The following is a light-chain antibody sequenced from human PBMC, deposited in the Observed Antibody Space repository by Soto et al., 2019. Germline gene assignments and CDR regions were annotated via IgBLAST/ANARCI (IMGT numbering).Light chain of an antibody. V-gene: IGKV3-20*01. Sequence: EIVLTQSPGTLALSPGDRATLSCRASQSVGASYLAWYQQKLGQAPRLLIFGASNRATGVAARFIGSGSGTDFTLTITRLEPEDFAVYFCQKYGGLPYTFRQGTKLEIK. CDR1: QSVGASY. CDR3: QKYGGLPYT. J-gene: IGKJ2*01. CDR2: GAS.